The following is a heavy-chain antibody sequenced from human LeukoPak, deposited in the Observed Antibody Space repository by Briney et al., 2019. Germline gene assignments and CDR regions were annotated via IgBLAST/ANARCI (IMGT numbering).Heavy chain of an antibody. CDR1: GGSISSSSYY. D-gene: IGHD3-16*02. Sequence: PSETLSLTCTVSGGSISSSSYYWSWIRQPPGKGLEWIGYIYYSGSTNYNPSLKSRVTISVDTSKNQFSLKLSSVTAADTAVYYCARWLPFGGVIVKDYFDYWGQGTLVTVSS. V-gene: IGHV4-61*01. J-gene: IGHJ4*01. CDR2: IYYSGST. CDR3: ARWLPFGGVIVKDYFDY.